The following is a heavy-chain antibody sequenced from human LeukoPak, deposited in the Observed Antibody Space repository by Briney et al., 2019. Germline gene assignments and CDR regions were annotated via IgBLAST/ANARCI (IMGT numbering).Heavy chain of an antibody. J-gene: IGHJ6*03. V-gene: IGHV4-61*02. CDR2: IYTSGST. CDR3: ASPAMAFIDQGRYNYYYYMDV. D-gene: IGHD5-18*01. CDR1: GGSISSGSYY. Sequence: SQTLSLTCTVSGGSISSGSYYWSWIRQPAGKGLEWIGRIYTSGSTNYNPSLKSRVTISVDTSKNQFSLKLSSVTAADTAVYYCASPAMAFIDQGRYNYYYYMDVWGKGTTVTVSS.